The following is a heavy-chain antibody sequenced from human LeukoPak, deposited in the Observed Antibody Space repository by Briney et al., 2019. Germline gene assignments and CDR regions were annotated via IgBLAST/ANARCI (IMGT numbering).Heavy chain of an antibody. CDR3: ARLSGELHLPVV. CDR2: AYYSGST. V-gene: IGHV4-59*08. J-gene: IGHJ4*02. Sequence: PSETLSLTCTVSGGSISSYYWSWIRQPPGKGLEWIGYAYYSGSTNYNPSLKSRVTISIDTSKNQFSLKLSSVTAADTAIYYCARLSGELHLPVVWGQGTLVTVSS. D-gene: IGHD1-26*01. CDR1: GGSISSYY.